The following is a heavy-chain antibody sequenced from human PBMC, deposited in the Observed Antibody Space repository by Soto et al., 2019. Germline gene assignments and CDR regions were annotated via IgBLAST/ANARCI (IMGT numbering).Heavy chain of an antibody. J-gene: IGHJ3*02. CDR3: ATRGGLLRYFDWSSGSDTFDI. CDR1: GFSFSYSA. CDR2: IWYDGSNK. D-gene: IGHD3-9*01. Sequence: GGSLRLSCAASGFSFSYSAMHWVRQAPGKGLEWVAIIWYDGSNKYYRDSVKGRFTISRDNSNNTLYLQMSGLRAEDTAIYYCATRGGLLRYFDWSSGSDTFDIWGQGTMVTVSS. V-gene: IGHV3-33*01.